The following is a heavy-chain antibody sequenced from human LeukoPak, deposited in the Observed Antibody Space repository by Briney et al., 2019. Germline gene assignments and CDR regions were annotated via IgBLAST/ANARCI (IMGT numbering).Heavy chain of an antibody. J-gene: IGHJ5*02. CDR2: IYHSGST. V-gene: IGHV4-59*08. CDR3: ARGQSRLSWFDP. Sequence: SETLSLTCNVSGGSISSFYWSWIRQPPGKGLEWIGSIYHSGSTYYNPSLKSRVTISVDTSKNRFSLKLSSVTAADTAVYYCARGQSRLSWFDPWGQGTLVTVSS. D-gene: IGHD6-19*01. CDR1: GGSISSFY.